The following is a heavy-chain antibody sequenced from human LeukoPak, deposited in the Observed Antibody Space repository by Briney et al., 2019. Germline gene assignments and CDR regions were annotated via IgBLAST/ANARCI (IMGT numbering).Heavy chain of an antibody. CDR2: INHSGST. J-gene: IGHJ2*01. CDR1: GESFSDYY. V-gene: IGHV4-34*01. CDR3: ARGEGAVLRYFDWSRYWYFDL. Sequence: SETLSLTCAVYGESFSDYYWSWIRQPPGKGLEWIGEINHSGSTNYSPSLKSRVTISVNTSKNQFSLKLTSVTAADTAVYYCARGEGAVLRYFDWSRYWYFDLWGRGTLVTVSS. D-gene: IGHD3-9*01.